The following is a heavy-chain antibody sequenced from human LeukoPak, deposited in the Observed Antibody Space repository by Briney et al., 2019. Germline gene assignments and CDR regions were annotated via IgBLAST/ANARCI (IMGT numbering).Heavy chain of an antibody. D-gene: IGHD5-24*01. Sequence: GGTLRLSCAASGFTFSSHGMNWVRQAPGKGLEWVSGIIPSGHTTYYADSVRGRFTISRDNSRNTLYLQMNSLRAEDTAVYYCAKDDRWLQFCCWGQGTLVTVSA. CDR3: AKDDRWLQFCC. V-gene: IGHV3-23*01. CDR2: IIPSGHTT. J-gene: IGHJ4*02. CDR1: GFTFSSHG.